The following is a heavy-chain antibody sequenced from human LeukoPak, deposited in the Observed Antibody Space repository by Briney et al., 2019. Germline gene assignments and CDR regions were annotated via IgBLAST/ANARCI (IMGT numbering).Heavy chain of an antibody. J-gene: IGHJ4*02. CDR1: GFTFSSFA. Sequence: GGSLRLSCAASGFTFSSFAMSWVRQAPGKGLEWVSTVSGGGSTYYADSVKGRLTISRDNSKNTLYLQMNSLGPEDTAVYYCAKGRGYTYGYPFDYWGQGTLVTVSS. D-gene: IGHD5-18*01. V-gene: IGHV3-23*01. CDR3: AKGRGYTYGYPFDY. CDR2: VSGGGST.